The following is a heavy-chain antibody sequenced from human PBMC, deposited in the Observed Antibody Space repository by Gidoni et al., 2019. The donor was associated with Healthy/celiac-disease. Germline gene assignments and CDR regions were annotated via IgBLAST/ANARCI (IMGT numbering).Heavy chain of an antibody. V-gene: IGHV5-51*01. CDR2: IYPGDSDT. CDR3: ARPGGGGVDFWSGYPDPDAFDI. J-gene: IGHJ3*02. D-gene: IGHD3-3*01. Sequence: IRGKGLEWMGIIYPGDSDTRYSPSFQGQVTISADKSISTAYLQWSSLKASDTAMYYCARPGGGGVDFWSGYPDPDAFDIWGQGTMVTVSS.